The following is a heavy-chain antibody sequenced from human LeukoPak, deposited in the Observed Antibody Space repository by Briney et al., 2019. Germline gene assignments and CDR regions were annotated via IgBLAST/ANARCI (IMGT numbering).Heavy chain of an antibody. CDR1: GGSISSYY. D-gene: IGHD3-22*01. J-gene: IGHJ4*02. Sequence: SETLSLTCTVSGGSISSYYWSWIRQPPGKGLEWIGYIYYSGSTNYNPSLKSRVPISVDTSKNQFSLKLSSVTAADTAVYYCARVVYSSGYYYDYWGQGTLVTVSS. CDR3: ARVVYSSGYYYDY. CDR2: IYYSGST. V-gene: IGHV4-59*01.